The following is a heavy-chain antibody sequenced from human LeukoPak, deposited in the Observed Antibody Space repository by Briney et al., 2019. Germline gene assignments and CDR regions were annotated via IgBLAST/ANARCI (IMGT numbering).Heavy chain of an antibody. CDR1: GYTFTSYA. CDR3: ARDFPSFYSDSSGPDAFDI. D-gene: IGHD3-22*01. V-gene: IGHV1-2*02. Sequence: ASVKVSCKASGYTFTSYAMNWVRQAPGQGLEWMGWINPNSGGTNYAQKFQGRVTMTRDTSISTAYMDLTRLRSDDTAVYYCARDFPSFYSDSSGPDAFDIWGQGTMVTVSS. CDR2: INPNSGGT. J-gene: IGHJ3*02.